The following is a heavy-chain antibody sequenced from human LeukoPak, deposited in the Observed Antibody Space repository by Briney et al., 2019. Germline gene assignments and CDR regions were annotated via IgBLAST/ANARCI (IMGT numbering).Heavy chain of an antibody. CDR3: ARGGGALDI. CDR2: TYYRSKWYN. CDR1: GDSVSSNSAA. J-gene: IGHJ3*02. Sequence: SQTLSLTCAISGDSVSSNSAAWSWIRQSPSSGLEWLGRTYYRSKWYNDSALSVRSRITIDADTSRNQFSLQLNSVTPEDSAVYFCARGGGALDIWGQGTMVTVSS. V-gene: IGHV6-1*01.